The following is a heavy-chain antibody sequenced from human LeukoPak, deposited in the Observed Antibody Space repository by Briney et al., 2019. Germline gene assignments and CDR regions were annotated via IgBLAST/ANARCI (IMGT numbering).Heavy chain of an antibody. J-gene: IGHJ6*02. CDR3: ARADYGDYYYYGMDV. V-gene: IGHV4-59*01. CDR1: GGSISSYY. CDR2: IYYSGST. Sequence: SETLSLTCTVSGGSISSYYWSWIRQPPGKGLEWIGYIYYSGSTNYNPSLKSRVTISVDTSKNQFSLKLSSVTAADTAVYYCARADYGDYYYYGMDVWGQGTTVTVSS. D-gene: IGHD4-17*01.